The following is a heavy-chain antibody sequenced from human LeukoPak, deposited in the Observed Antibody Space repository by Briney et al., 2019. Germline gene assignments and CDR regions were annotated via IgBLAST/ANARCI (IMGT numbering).Heavy chain of an antibody. V-gene: IGHV1-2*02. J-gene: IGHJ4*02. Sequence: GASVKVSCTASGYTFTGYYMHWVRQAPGQGLEWVGWINPNSGGTNYAQKFQGRVTMTRDTSISTAYMELSRLRSDDTAVYYCASSTYDFWSGYYRIWGQGTLVTVSS. CDR3: ASSTYDFWSGYYRI. CDR2: INPNSGGT. D-gene: IGHD3-3*01. CDR1: GYTFTGYY.